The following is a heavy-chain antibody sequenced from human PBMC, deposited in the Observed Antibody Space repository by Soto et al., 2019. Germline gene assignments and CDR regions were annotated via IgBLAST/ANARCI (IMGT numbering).Heavy chain of an antibody. CDR2: IYYSGST. D-gene: IGHD5-12*01. V-gene: IGHV4-31*03. J-gene: IGHJ4*02. Sequence: QVQLQESGLGLVKPSQTLSLTCTVSGGSISSGGYYWSWIRQHPGKGLEWIGYIYYSGSTYYNPSLKSRVTISVDTSKNQFSLKLSSVTAADTAVYYCARINRRDGYNGPFFDYWGQGTLVTVSS. CDR1: GGSISSGGYY. CDR3: ARINRRDGYNGPFFDY.